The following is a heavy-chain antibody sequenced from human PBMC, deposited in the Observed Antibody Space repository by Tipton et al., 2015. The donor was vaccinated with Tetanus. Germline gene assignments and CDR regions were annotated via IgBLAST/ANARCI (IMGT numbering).Heavy chain of an antibody. CDR2: IDPNSGGT. Sequence: QMQLVQSGAEVKKPGASVKVSCKASGYTFTGYYIYWVRQAPGQGLEWMGWIDPNSGGTVYAQKFQGRVTMTRDTSISTAYMELRSLRSDDTAVYYCARDRGDYIYYGMDVWGPGITVTVS. CDR3: ARDRGDYIYYGMDV. J-gene: IGHJ6*02. V-gene: IGHV1-2*02. D-gene: IGHD3-22*01. CDR1: GYTFTGYY.